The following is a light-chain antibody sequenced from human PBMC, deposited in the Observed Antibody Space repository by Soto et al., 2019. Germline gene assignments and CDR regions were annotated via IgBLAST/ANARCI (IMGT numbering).Light chain of an antibody. CDR1: QPLLHSNGFNY. J-gene: IGKJ2*02. Sequence: DVVMTQSPLSLPVPPGEPASISCRSSQPLLHSNGFNYLDWYFQRPGQSPQLLIFLGSTRASGVPDRFSGSGSGTDFTLKISRVEAEDVGVYYCMQALQSPRTFGQGTKLEIK. CDR3: MQALQSPRT. CDR2: LGS. V-gene: IGKV2-28*01.